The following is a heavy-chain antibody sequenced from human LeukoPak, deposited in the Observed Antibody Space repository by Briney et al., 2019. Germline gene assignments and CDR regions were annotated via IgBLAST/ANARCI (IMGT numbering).Heavy chain of an antibody. CDR3: AREPNELGYCSGGSCYP. D-gene: IGHD2-15*01. J-gene: IGHJ5*02. CDR2: INPNGGSP. CDR1: GYTFTSYY. V-gene: IGHV1-46*01. Sequence: ASVKVSCKASGYTFTSYYMHWVRQAPGQGLEWMGGINPNGGSPSYAQRFQGRVTMTRDTSTSTVYMELSSLRSEDTAVYYCAREPNELGYCSGGSCYPWDQGTLVTVSS.